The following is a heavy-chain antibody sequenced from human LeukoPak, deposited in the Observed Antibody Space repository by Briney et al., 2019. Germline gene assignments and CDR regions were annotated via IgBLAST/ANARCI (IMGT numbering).Heavy chain of an antibody. CDR1: GFSFSTCA. V-gene: IGHV3-30*18. CDR2: ISYDGSHK. CDR3: AKVLKPAAAGDGFDI. J-gene: IGHJ3*02. Sequence: PGGSLRLSCAASGFSFSTCAMHWVRQAPGKGLEWVAVISYDGSHKYYADSVKSRFTISRDNSKNTLYLEMNSLSTEDTAVYHCAKVLKPAAAGDGFDIWGQGTMVTVSS. D-gene: IGHD6-13*01.